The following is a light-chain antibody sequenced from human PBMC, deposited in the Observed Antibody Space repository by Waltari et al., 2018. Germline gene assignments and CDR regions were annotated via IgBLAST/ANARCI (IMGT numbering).Light chain of an antibody. CDR2: GAS. CDR3: QQYSSSPRT. V-gene: IGKV3-20*01. CDR1: QSVSSNY. J-gene: IGKJ1*01. Sequence: EIVLTQSPGTLSLPPGQGATLSCRASQSVSSNYLAWYQQKPGKAPRLLIYGASFRATGIPDRFSGSGSGTDFSLIISRLEPEDFVVYYCQQYSSSPRTFGQGTKVEIK.